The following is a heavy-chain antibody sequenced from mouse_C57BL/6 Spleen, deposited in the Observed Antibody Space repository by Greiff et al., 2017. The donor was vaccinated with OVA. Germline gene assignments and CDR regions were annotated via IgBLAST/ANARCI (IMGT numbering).Heavy chain of an antibody. Sequence: QVQLQQPGAELVKPGASVKLSCKASGYTFTSYWMHWVKQRPGQGLEWIGMIHPNSGSTNYNEKFKSKATLTVDKSSSTAYMQLSSLTSEDSAVYYCASWPYYYAMDYWGQGTSVTVSS. CDR3: ASWPYYYAMDY. CDR1: GYTFTSYW. CDR2: IHPNSGST. V-gene: IGHV1-64*01. J-gene: IGHJ4*01.